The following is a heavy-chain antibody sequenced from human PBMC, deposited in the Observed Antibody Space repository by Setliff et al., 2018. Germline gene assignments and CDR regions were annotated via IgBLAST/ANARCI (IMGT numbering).Heavy chain of an antibody. CDR3: AREIRVVVPAAPRYYGMDV. Sequence: ASVKVSCKASGYTFTGYYMHWVRQAPGQGLEWMGWINPNSGGTNYAQKFQGRVTMTRDTSISTAYMELGRLRSDDTAVYYCAREIRVVVPAAPRYYGMDVWGQGTTVTVSS. CDR1: GYTFTGYY. CDR2: INPNSGGT. J-gene: IGHJ6*02. V-gene: IGHV1-2*02. D-gene: IGHD2-2*01.